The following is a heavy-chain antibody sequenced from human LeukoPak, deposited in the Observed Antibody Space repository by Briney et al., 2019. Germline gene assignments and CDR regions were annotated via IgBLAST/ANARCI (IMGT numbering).Heavy chain of an antibody. V-gene: IGHV3-30*02. CDR3: AKGSRPGYSYGPREYYYYMDV. D-gene: IGHD5-18*01. Sequence: GGSLRLSCAASGFTFSSSDMHWVRQAPGKGLEWVAFIRYDGNNKYYADSVKGRFTISRDNSKNTLYLQMNSLRAEDTAVYYCAKGSRPGYSYGPREYYYYMDVWGKGTTVTVSS. J-gene: IGHJ6*03. CDR1: GFTFSSSD. CDR2: IRYDGNNK.